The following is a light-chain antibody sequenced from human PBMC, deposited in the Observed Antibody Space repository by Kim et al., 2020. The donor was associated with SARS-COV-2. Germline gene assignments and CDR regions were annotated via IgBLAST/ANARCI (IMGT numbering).Light chain of an antibody. J-gene: IGKJ1*01. Sequence: SPGGRATPSSRASQSVTSNYLAWYQQKPGQAPRLLIYGASSRATGIPDRFSGSGSGTDFTLTITKLEPEDFAVYYCQQYSSSPATFGQGTKVDIK. V-gene: IGKV3-20*01. CDR1: QSVTSNY. CDR2: GAS. CDR3: QQYSSSPAT.